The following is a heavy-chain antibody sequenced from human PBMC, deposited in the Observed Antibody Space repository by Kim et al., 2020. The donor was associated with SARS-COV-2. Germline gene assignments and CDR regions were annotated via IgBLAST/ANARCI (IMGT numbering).Heavy chain of an antibody. D-gene: IGHD6-6*01. Sequence: SETLSLTCTVSGGSITSSTYYWGWLRQPPGKGLQWIGTIYYTGSTYYNPSLNSRVTISLDTSKIQFSLRLSSVTAADTALYYCARLGRMYGSSPRSFDY. CDR2: IYYTGST. J-gene: IGHJ4*01. CDR1: GGSITSSTYY. CDR3: ARLGRMYGSSPRSFDY. V-gene: IGHV4-39*01.